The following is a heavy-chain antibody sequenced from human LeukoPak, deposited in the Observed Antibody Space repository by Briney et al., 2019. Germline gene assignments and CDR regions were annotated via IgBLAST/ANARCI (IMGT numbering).Heavy chain of an antibody. CDR1: GFTFSSYA. CDR2: ISGSGGST. D-gene: IGHD3-16*01. Sequence: TGGSLRLSCAASGFTFSSYAMSWVRQAPGKGLEWVSAISGSGGSTYYADSVKGRFTISRDNSKNTLYLQMNSLRAEGTAVYYCARDGGYPPYMDVWGKGTTVTVSS. CDR3: ARDGGYPPYMDV. J-gene: IGHJ6*03. V-gene: IGHV3-23*01.